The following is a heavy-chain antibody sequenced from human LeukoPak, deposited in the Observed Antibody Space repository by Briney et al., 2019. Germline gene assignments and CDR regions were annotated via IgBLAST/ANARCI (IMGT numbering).Heavy chain of an antibody. CDR3: AKINGGRGPGIGYSNEVDY. J-gene: IGHJ4*02. CDR2: ISGSGGST. CDR1: GFTFSSYA. Sequence: GGSLRLSCAASGFTFSSYAMSWVRQAPGKGLEWVSAISGSGGSTYYADSVKGRFTISRDNSKNTLYLQMNSLRAEDTAVYYCAKINGGRGPGIGYSNEVDYWGQGTLVTVSS. V-gene: IGHV3-23*01. D-gene: IGHD4-11*01.